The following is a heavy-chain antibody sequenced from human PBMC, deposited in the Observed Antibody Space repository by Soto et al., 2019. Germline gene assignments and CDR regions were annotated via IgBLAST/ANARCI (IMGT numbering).Heavy chain of an antibody. J-gene: IGHJ4*02. CDR3: ARAYPYYYDSSGYYSGYYFDY. Sequence: GGSLRLSCAASGFTFSSYWMHWVRQAPGKGLVWVSRINSDGSSTSYADSVKGRFTISRDNAKNTLYLQMNSLRAEDTAVYYCARAYPYYYDSSGYYSGYYFDYWGQGTLVTVSS. V-gene: IGHV3-74*01. CDR1: GFTFSSYW. CDR2: INSDGSST. D-gene: IGHD3-22*01.